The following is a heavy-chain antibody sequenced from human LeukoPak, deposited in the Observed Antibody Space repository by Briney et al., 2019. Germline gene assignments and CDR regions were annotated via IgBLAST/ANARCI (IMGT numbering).Heavy chain of an antibody. CDR3: ARGPTRRVYYYYYYYMDV. J-gene: IGHJ6*03. CDR1: GGSFSGYY. CDR2: INHSGST. V-gene: IGHV4-34*01. D-gene: IGHD6-13*01. Sequence: SETLSLTCAVYGGSFSGYYWSWIRQPPGKGLEWIGEINHSGSTNYNPSLKSRVTISVDTSKNQFSLKLSSVTAADTAVYYCARGPTRRVYYYYYYYMDVWGKGTTVTVSS.